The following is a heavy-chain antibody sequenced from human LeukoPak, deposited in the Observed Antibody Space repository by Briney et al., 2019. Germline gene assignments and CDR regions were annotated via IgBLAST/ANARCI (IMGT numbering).Heavy chain of an antibody. J-gene: IGHJ4*02. Sequence: GGSLRLSCAASGFTFSRYWMSWVRQAPGKGLEWVANIKQDGSEKYYVDSVKGRFTISRDNAKNSLYLQMNSLRAEDTAVYYCARVHMITFGGVIVPFDYWGQGTLVTVSS. V-gene: IGHV3-7*01. D-gene: IGHD3-16*02. CDR3: ARVHMITFGGVIVPFDY. CDR2: IKQDGSEK. CDR1: GFTFSRYW.